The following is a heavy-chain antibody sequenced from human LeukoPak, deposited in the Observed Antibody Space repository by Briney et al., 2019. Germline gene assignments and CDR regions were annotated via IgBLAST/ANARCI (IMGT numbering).Heavy chain of an antibody. CDR3: ARDRGMVGQFDP. Sequence: PGGSLRLSCAASGFIFSTYRMSWVRQAPGKGLEWVANIKEDGSEKNYADSVKGRFTISGDNAKNSLYLQMNSLRAEDTAVYYCARDRGMVGQFDPWGQGTLVTVSS. CDR2: IKEDGSEK. J-gene: IGHJ5*02. D-gene: IGHD2-8*01. CDR1: GFIFSTYR. V-gene: IGHV3-7*01.